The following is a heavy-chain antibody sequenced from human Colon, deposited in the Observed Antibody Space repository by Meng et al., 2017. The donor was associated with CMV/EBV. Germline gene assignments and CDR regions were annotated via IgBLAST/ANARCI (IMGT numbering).Heavy chain of an antibody. J-gene: IGHJ6*02. V-gene: IGHV3-11*04. D-gene: IGHD5-18*01. CDR2: ISSSSSPI. CDR1: GFTFSDYY. Sequence: GESLKISCAASGFTFSDYYMAWIRQAPGKGLEWVSYISSSSSPIYYADSVRGRFTISRDNAKKSLYLQMNSLRAEDSAVYYCAKGGVDTSMIYFYDMDVWGQGTTVTVSS. CDR3: AKGGVDTSMIYFYDMDV.